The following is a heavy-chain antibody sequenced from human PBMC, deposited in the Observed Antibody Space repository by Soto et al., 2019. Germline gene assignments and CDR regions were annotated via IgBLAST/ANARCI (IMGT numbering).Heavy chain of an antibody. Sequence: VQLVESGGGLVKPGGSLRLSCAASGFTFSSYSMNWVRQAPGKGLEWVSSISSSSSYIYYADSVKGRFPISRDNDKNSLYLQMNSLRAEDTAVYYCAREPGAHFDYWGQGTLVTVSS. D-gene: IGHD1-26*01. V-gene: IGHV3-21*01. CDR1: GFTFSSYS. CDR3: AREPGAHFDY. CDR2: ISSSSSYI. J-gene: IGHJ4*02.